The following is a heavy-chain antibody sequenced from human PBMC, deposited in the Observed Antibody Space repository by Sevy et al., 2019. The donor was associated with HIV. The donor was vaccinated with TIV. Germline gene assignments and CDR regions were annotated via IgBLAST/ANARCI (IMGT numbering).Heavy chain of an antibody. CDR3: ARVGSSGWFYYYGMDV. J-gene: IGHJ6*02. CDR2: IYSGGST. D-gene: IGHD6-19*01. V-gene: IGHV3-53*01. Sequence: GGSLRLSCAASGFTVSSTYMSWVRLAPGKGLEWVSIIYSGGSTYHADSVKGRFTISRDNSKNTVSLQMTSLRAEDTAVYYCARVGSSGWFYYYGMDVWGQGTTVTVSS. CDR1: GFTVSSTY.